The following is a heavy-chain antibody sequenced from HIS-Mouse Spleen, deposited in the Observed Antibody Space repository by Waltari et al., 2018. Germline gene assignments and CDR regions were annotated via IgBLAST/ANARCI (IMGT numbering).Heavy chain of an antibody. CDR3: AREIPYSSSWYDWYFDL. D-gene: IGHD6-13*01. Sequence: QLQLQESGPGLVKPSETLSLTCTVSGGSISSMSDYRGWIRQPPGKGLEWIGSIYYSGSTYYNPSLKSRVTISVDTSKNQFSLKLSSVTAADTAVYYCAREIPYSSSWYDWYFDLWGRGTLVTVSS. CDR1: GGSISSMSDY. CDR2: IYYSGST. J-gene: IGHJ2*01. V-gene: IGHV4-39*07.